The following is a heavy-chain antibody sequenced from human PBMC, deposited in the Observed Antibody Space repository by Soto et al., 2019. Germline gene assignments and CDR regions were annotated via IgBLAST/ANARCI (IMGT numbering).Heavy chain of an antibody. J-gene: IGHJ5*02. CDR3: ARDREARSRWEPPAES. CDR2: IWFDGNNK. D-gene: IGHD1-26*01. CDR1: GFSFSSYG. Sequence: QVQLVESGGGVVQPGTSLRLSCVTSGFSFSSYGIHWVRQAPGKGLEWVGVIWFDGNNKYYGESVKGRFAISRDNFKDTAYLQMDSLRAEDTAIYYCARDREARSRWEPPAESWGQGTLVTVSS. V-gene: IGHV3-33*04.